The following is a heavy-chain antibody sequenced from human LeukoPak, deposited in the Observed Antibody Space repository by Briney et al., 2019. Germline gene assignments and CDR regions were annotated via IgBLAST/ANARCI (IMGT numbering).Heavy chain of an antibody. Sequence: GGSLRLSCAASGFTFSSYEMNWVRQAPGKGLEWVTYISSSGSTIYYADSVKGRFTIPRDNAKNSLYLQMNSLRAEDTAVYYCAREGKYTDAFDIWGQGTMVTVSS. CDR2: ISSSGSTI. D-gene: IGHD6-6*01. V-gene: IGHV3-48*03. J-gene: IGHJ3*02. CDR1: GFTFSSYE. CDR3: AREGKYTDAFDI.